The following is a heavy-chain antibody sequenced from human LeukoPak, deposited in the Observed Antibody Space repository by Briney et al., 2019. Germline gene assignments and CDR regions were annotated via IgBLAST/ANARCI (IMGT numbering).Heavy chain of an antibody. CDR3: AAGATQMYYFDY. V-gene: IGHV1-24*01. J-gene: IGHJ4*02. Sequence: AASVKVSCKVSGYTLTELSMHWVRPAPGKGLEWMGGFDPEDGETIYAQKFRGRVTMTEDTSTDTAYMELSSLRSEDTAVYYCAAGATQMYYFDYWGQGTLVTVSS. D-gene: IGHD1-26*01. CDR2: FDPEDGET. CDR1: GYTLTELS.